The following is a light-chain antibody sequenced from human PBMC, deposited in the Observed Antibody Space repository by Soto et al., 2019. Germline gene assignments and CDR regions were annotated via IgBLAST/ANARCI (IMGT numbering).Light chain of an antibody. J-gene: IGKJ1*01. Sequence: DIQMTQSPSTLSASVGDRVTITCRASQSINNWLAWYQQKPGKAPKLLIYDVSNLESGVPSRFSGSRSGTEFTLPISSLQPDDFATYFCQQYNNFSPWTFGQGTKVEIK. CDR3: QQYNNFSPWT. CDR2: DVS. CDR1: QSINNW. V-gene: IGKV1-5*01.